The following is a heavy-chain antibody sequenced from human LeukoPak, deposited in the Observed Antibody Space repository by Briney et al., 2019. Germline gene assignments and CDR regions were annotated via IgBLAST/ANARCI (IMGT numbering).Heavy chain of an antibody. CDR1: GGPFSGYY. Sequence: PSETLSLTCAVYGGPFSGYYWSWIRQPPGKGLEWIGEINHSGSTNYNPSLKSRVTISVDTSKNQFSLKLSSVTAADTAVYYCARVGYPRVGRGYFDYWGQGTLVTVSS. CDR3: ARVGYPRVGRGYFDY. V-gene: IGHV4-34*01. D-gene: IGHD3-10*01. J-gene: IGHJ4*02. CDR2: INHSGST.